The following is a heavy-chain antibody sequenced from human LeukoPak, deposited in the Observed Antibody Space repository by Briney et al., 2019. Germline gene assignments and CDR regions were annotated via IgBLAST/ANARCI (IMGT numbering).Heavy chain of an antibody. CDR1: GGSISSGGYY. Sequence: SETLSLTHTVSGGSISSGGYYWSWIRQHPGKGLEWIGYIYYSGSTYYNPSLKSRVTISVDTSKNQFSQKLSSVTAADAAVYYCARAGVRTVIMARNAFDIWGQGTMVTVSS. J-gene: IGHJ3*02. D-gene: IGHD3-10*01. CDR2: IYYSGST. V-gene: IGHV4-31*03. CDR3: ARAGVRTVIMARNAFDI.